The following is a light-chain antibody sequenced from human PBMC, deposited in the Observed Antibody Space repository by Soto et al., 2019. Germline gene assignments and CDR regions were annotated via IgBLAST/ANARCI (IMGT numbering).Light chain of an antibody. CDR2: AAS. J-gene: IGKJ4*01. CDR3: QQSNSSPLT. Sequence: DTQMTQSPSSLSASVGDRVTITCRASQGITKYLNWYQQKPGKAPKLLIYAASSLQSGAPSRFSGSGYGTDFTLTISSLQPEDSATYFCQQSNSSPLTFGGGTTVEIK. V-gene: IGKV1-39*01. CDR1: QGITKY.